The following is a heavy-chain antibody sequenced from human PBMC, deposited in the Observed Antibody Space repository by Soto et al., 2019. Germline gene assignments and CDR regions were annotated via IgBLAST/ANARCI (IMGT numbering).Heavy chain of an antibody. CDR1: GGSVSSGSYY. CDR3: ARDPNGSGAFDI. V-gene: IGHV4-61*01. J-gene: IGHJ3*02. CDR2: IYYSGST. Sequence: SETLSLTCTVSGGSVSSGSYYWSWIRQAPGKGLEWIGYIYYSGSTNYNPSLQSRVTISVDTSKNQFSLKLSSVTAADTAVYYCARDPNGSGAFDIWGQGTMVTVSS. D-gene: IGHD3-10*01.